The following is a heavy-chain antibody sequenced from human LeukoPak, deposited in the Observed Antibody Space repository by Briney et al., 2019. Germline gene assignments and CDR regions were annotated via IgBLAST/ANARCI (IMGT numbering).Heavy chain of an antibody. D-gene: IGHD6-19*01. V-gene: IGHV3-48*01. CDR2: ISSSSSTI. Sequence: GGSLRLSCAASGFTFSSSAMSWVRQAPGKGLEWVSYISSSSSTIYYADSVKGRFTISRDNSKNTLYLQMNSLRAEDTAVYYCARGVAVADLYFDYWGQGTLVTVSS. CDR3: ARGVAVADLYFDY. J-gene: IGHJ4*02. CDR1: GFTFSSSA.